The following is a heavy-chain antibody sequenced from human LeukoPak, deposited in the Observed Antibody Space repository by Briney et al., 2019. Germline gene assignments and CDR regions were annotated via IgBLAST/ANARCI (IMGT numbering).Heavy chain of an antibody. V-gene: IGHV3-33*01. CDR3: ARDLRPGIAAGLFDY. CDR1: GFTFSSYG. J-gene: IGHJ4*02. Sequence: QPGRSLRLSCAASGFTFSSYGMHWVSQAPGKGLEWVAVIWYDGSNKYYADSVKGRFTISRDNSKNTLYLQMNSLRAEDTAVYYCARDLRPGIAAGLFDYWGQGTLVTVSS. CDR2: IWYDGSNK. D-gene: IGHD6-13*01.